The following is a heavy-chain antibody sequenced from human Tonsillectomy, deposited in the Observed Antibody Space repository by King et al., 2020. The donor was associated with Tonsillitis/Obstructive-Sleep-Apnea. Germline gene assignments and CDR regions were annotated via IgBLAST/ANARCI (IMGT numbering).Heavy chain of an antibody. D-gene: IGHD7-27*01. CDR3: AGQNLWGYYFDY. CDR1: GGSFSGYN. J-gene: IGHJ4*02. Sequence: VQLQQWGAGLLKPSETLSLTCAVYGGSFSGYNWTWIRQPPGKGLEWIGEINHSGSTTYDPSLKSRVTISLDTSKNQFSLKLSYVTAADTAVYYCAGQNLWGYYFDYWGQGTPVTVSS. CDR2: INHSGST. V-gene: IGHV4-34*01.